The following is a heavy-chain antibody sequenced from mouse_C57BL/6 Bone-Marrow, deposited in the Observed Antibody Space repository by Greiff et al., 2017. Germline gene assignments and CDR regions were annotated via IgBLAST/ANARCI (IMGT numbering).Heavy chain of an antibody. V-gene: IGHV5-6*01. J-gene: IGHJ3*01. Sequence: EVKLMESGGDLVKPGGSLKLSCAASGFTFSSYGMSWVRQTPDKRLEWVATISSGGSYTYYPDSVKGRFTISRDNAKNTLYLQMSSLKSEDTAMXYCARLFQFAYWGQGTLVTVSA. CDR2: ISSGGSYT. CDR1: GFTFSSYG. CDR3: ARLFQFAY.